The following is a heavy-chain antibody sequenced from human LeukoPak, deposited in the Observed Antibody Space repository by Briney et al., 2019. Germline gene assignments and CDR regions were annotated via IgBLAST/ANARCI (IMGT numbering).Heavy chain of an antibody. J-gene: IGHJ4*02. V-gene: IGHV4-59*11. D-gene: IGHD7-27*01. CDR1: GESISSHY. Sequence: SETLSLTCSVSGESISSHYWSWTRQSPGKGLEWIGYITNSGTTKFNPSLKSRVTISRDTSKNQISLKLSSVTAADTAVYYCASRKLGNDYWGQGTLVTVSS. CDR2: ITNSGTT. CDR3: ASRKLGNDY.